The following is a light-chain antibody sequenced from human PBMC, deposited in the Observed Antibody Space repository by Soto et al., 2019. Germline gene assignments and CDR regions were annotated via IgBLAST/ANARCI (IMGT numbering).Light chain of an antibody. Sequence: QSVLTQPASVSGSPGQSIAISCTGTCSEVGAYNYVSWYQQHPGKAPKLMIYDVSNRPSGVSNRFSGSKSGNTASLTISGLQAEDEADYYCNSYTTSSTYVFGTGTKVTVL. CDR2: DVS. CDR3: NSYTTSSTYV. J-gene: IGLJ1*01. CDR1: CSEVGAYNY. V-gene: IGLV2-14*03.